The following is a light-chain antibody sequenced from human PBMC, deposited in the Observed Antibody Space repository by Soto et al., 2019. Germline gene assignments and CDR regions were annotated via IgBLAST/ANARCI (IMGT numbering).Light chain of an antibody. CDR1: QSITNW. CDR2: DAS. Sequence: DIQMTQSPSTLSASVGDRVTITCRASQSITNWLAWYQQKPGKAPNLLIYDASSLESGAPSRFSGSGSGTEFTLTISSLQPDDFATYYCQQYNSYSVYTFGQGTQL. CDR3: QQYNSYSVYT. V-gene: IGKV1-5*01. J-gene: IGKJ2*01.